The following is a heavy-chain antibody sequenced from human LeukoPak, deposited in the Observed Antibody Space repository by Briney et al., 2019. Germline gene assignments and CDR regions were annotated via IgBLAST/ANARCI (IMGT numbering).Heavy chain of an antibody. CDR3: ARGSIQLFPSYSSYMDV. D-gene: IGHD5-18*01. V-gene: IGHV4-39*07. CDR2: IYYSGST. J-gene: IGHJ6*03. CDR1: GGSISSSSYY. Sequence: SETLSLTCTVSGGSISSSSYYWGWIRQPPGKGLEWIGSIYYSGSTYYNPSLKSRLTISVDRSKNQFSLKMNSVTAADTAVYYCARGSIQLFPSYSSYMDVWGKGTTVTVSS.